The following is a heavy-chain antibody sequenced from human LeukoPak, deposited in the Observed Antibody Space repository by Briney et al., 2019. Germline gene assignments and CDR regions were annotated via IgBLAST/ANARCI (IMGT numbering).Heavy chain of an antibody. Sequence: SETLSLTCTVSGGSISSYYWSWIRQPPGKGLEWIANIYHTGSTNYNPSLGSRVTISIDTAKNQFSLKLTSVTAADTAVYYCARRGRNSSGWQDYLWGQGTLVTVSP. D-gene: IGHD6-25*01. CDR1: GGSISSYY. J-gene: IGHJ4*02. CDR3: ARRGRNSSGWQDYL. CDR2: IYHTGST. V-gene: IGHV4-59*01.